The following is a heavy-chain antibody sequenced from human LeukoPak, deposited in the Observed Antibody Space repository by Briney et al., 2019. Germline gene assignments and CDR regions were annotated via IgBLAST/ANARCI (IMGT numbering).Heavy chain of an antibody. D-gene: IGHD3-10*01. CDR1: GFTVSGNY. CDR3: ARERFGELLLGSHRRKYSYYYMDV. J-gene: IGHJ6*03. CDR2: IYSGGTT. Sequence: GGSLRLSCAASGFTVSGNYMSWVRQAPGKGLEWVSVIYSGGTTYYADSVKGRFTISRDNSNNTLYLQMNSLRADDTAVYYCARERFGELLLGSHRRKYSYYYMDVWGNGTTVTVSS. V-gene: IGHV3-66*01.